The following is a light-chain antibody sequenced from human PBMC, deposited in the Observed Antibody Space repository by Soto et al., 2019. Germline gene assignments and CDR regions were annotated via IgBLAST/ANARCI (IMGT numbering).Light chain of an antibody. Sequence: EIQMTQSPSSMSASVGDRVTITCRASQSISRYLNWYQQKPGKAPNLLIYVASSLQSEVPSRFSGSVSGTDGTITITSLQKEDGSTYYCQQSYGTTITFGQGTRLENK. CDR2: VAS. CDR3: QQSYGTTIT. J-gene: IGKJ5*01. CDR1: QSISRY. V-gene: IGKV1-39*01.